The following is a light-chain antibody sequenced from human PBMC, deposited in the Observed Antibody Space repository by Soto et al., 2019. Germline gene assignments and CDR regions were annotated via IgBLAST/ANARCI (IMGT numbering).Light chain of an antibody. CDR2: RNN. J-gene: IGLJ2*01. Sequence: QSALTQTPSASGTPGQRVTISCSGSSSNIGSNYVYWYQQLPGTAPKLLIYRNNQRPSGVPDRFSGSKSGTSGSLAVSGLRSEDEADYYCAAWDDSLSAVVFGGGTKLTVL. CDR1: SSNIGSNY. V-gene: IGLV1-47*01. CDR3: AAWDDSLSAVV.